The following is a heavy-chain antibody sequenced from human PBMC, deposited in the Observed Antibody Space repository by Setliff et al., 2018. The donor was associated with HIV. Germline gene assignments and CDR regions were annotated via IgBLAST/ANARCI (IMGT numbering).Heavy chain of an antibody. J-gene: IGHJ5*02. Sequence: GGSLRLSCAASGFTFSNYGMHWVRQAPGKGLEWVAFIRSDGSSKYYADSVKGRFTISRDNSKNTLYLQMNSLKTEDTAVYYCKADSSGYPWGQGTLVTVSS. CDR1: GFTFSNYG. CDR3: KADSSGYP. D-gene: IGHD3-22*01. CDR2: IRSDGSSK. V-gene: IGHV3-30*02.